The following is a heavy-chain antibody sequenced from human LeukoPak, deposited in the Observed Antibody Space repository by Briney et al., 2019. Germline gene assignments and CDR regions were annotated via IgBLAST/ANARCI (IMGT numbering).Heavy chain of an antibody. Sequence: GGALRLSCAASGFTVSSNYMSWVRQAPGMGLEWVSSITGSGGNTYYEDSVKGRFTISRDNSKNTLHLQMNTLRAEDTAVYYCARHRPRGFTYGLDAFDIWGQGTMVTVSS. CDR3: ARHRPRGFTYGLDAFDI. V-gene: IGHV3-53*01. J-gene: IGHJ3*02. CDR2: TGSGGNT. D-gene: IGHD5-18*01. CDR1: GFTVSSNY.